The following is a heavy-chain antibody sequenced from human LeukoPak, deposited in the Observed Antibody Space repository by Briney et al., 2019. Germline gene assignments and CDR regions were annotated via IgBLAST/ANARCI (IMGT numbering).Heavy chain of an antibody. V-gene: IGHV4-34*01. CDR2: INHSGST. Sequence: SETLSLTCAVYGGSFSGYYWSWIRQPPGKGLEWIGEINHSGSTNYNPSLKSRVTISVDTSKNQFSLKLSSVTAADTAVYYCARGRLRSGYSLKNLIYYFDYWGQGTLVTVSS. D-gene: IGHD5-18*01. CDR1: GGSFSGYY. J-gene: IGHJ4*02. CDR3: ARGRLRSGYSLKNLIYYFDY.